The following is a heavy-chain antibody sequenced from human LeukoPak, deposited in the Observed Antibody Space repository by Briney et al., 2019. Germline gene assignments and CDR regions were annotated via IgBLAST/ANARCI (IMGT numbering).Heavy chain of an antibody. V-gene: IGHV4-30-2*01. CDR1: GGSISSGGYS. CDR3: ARDNNRGSAAFDI. D-gene: IGHD1-14*01. J-gene: IGHJ3*02. Sequence: SETLSLTCTVSGGSISSGGYSWSWIRQPPGKGLEWIGYIYHSGSTYYNPSLKSRVTISVDRSKNQFSLKLSSVTAADTAVYYCARDNNRGSAAFDIWGQGTTVTVSS. CDR2: IYHSGST.